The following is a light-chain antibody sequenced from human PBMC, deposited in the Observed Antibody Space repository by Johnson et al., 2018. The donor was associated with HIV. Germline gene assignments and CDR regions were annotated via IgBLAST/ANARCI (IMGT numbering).Light chain of an antibody. V-gene: IGLV1-51*01. CDR2: END. CDR3: GTWDSGLSAGV. CDR1: NSDIGENY. Sequence: QSMLTQPPSVSAAPGQKVTISCSGSNSDIGENYVSWYQQVTGTAPKLLIYENDKRPSGIPDRFSGSKSGTSATLGITGLQTGDEADYYCGTWDSGLSAGVFGTGTKVTVL. J-gene: IGLJ1*01.